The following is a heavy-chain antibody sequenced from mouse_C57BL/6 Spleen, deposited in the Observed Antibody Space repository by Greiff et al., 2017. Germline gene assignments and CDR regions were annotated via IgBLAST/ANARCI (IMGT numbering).Heavy chain of an antibody. CDR1: GYTFTTYP. V-gene: IGHV1-47*01. Sequence: QVQLKQSGAELVKPGASVKMSCKASGYTFTTYPIEWMKQNHGKSLEWIGNFHPYNDDTKYNEKFKGKATLTVEKSSSTGYLELSRLTSDDSAVYYCAIYDGDFGGFAYWGQGTLVTVSA. CDR2: FHPYNDDT. J-gene: IGHJ3*01. CDR3: AIYDGDFGGFAY. D-gene: IGHD2-3*01.